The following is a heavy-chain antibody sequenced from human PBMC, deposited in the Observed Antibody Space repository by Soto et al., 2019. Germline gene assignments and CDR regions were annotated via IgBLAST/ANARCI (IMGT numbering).Heavy chain of an antibody. CDR2: IYYSGST. CDR1: GGSISSSSYY. V-gene: IGHV4-39*01. D-gene: IGHD3-22*01. CDR3: ARGNYYDSSGYYDY. J-gene: IGHJ4*02. Sequence: PSETLSLTCTVSGGSISSSSYYWGWIRQPPGKGLEWIGSIYYSGSTYYNPSLKSRVTISEDTSKNQFSLKLSSVTAANKAVNYCARGNYYDSSGYYDYWGQGTLVTVSS.